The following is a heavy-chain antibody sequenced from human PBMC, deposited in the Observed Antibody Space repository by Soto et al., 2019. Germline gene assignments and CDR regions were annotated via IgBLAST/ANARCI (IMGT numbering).Heavy chain of an antibody. J-gene: IGHJ4*01. CDR3: ARENYYDGSGYYYYFDY. CDR2: IFHSGST. Sequence: SETLSLTCSVSGYSISSDYSWGWIRQPPGKGLEWLGSIFHSGSTYYNPSLKSRVTISLDTSQNHFSLKLSSVTAADTAVYYCARENYYDGSGYYYYFDYWGHGTLVTVSS. V-gene: IGHV4-38-2*02. CDR1: GYSISSDYS. D-gene: IGHD3-22*01.